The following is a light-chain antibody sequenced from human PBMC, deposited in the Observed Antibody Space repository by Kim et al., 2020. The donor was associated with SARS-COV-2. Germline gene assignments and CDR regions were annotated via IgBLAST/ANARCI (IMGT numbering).Light chain of an antibody. Sequence: PGQSVTISCTGTSSDVGGYNSVSWYQQHSGKAPKVMIYDVNRRPSGVPDRFSGSKSGNTASLTISGLQAGDEADYYCCSYAGSYSYVFGTGTKVTV. CDR3: CSYAGSYSYV. CDR2: DVN. CDR1: SSDVGGYNS. V-gene: IGLV2-11*03. J-gene: IGLJ1*01.